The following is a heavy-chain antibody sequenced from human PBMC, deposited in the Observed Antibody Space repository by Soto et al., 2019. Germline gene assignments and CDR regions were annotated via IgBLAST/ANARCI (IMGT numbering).Heavy chain of an antibody. V-gene: IGHV4-34*01. CDR1: GGSFSGCY. Sequence: PSETLSLTCAVYGGSFSGCYWSWIRQPPGKGLEWIGEINHSGSTNYNPSLKSRVTISVDTSKNQFSLKLSSVTAADTAVYYCARVLGTYYDFWSGYYTGPFDYWGQGTLVTVSS. J-gene: IGHJ4*02. CDR3: ARVLGTYYDFWSGYYTGPFDY. D-gene: IGHD3-3*01. CDR2: INHSGST.